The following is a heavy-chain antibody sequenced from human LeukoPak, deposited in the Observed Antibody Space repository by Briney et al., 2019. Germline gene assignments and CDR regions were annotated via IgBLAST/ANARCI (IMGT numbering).Heavy chain of an antibody. CDR2: IKPDGSEK. V-gene: IGHV3-7*04. CDR1: GFTFSNYY. D-gene: IGHD1-26*01. J-gene: IGHJ3*02. Sequence: GGSLRLSCAASGFTFSNYYMTWVRQPPGKGLEWVANIKPDGSEKECVDSVKGRFTISRDNARNSLYPQMDSLRAEDTAVYYCARGGSYPNDPFDIWGQGTMVTV. CDR3: ARGGSYPNDPFDI.